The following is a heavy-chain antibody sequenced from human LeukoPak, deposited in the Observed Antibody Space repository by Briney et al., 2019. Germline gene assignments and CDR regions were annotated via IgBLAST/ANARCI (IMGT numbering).Heavy chain of an antibody. J-gene: IGHJ4*02. Sequence: GRSLRLSCVASGFTFDDYAMHWVRQAPGKGLEWVSGISWNSGGIGYADSVKGRFTISRDNGKNSLFLHMSSLRVEDTAVYYCARARSGGFVFGYDSWGQGILVTVSS. CDR1: GFTFDDYA. V-gene: IGHV3-9*01. CDR2: ISWNSGGI. D-gene: IGHD1-26*01. CDR3: ARARSGGFVFGYDS.